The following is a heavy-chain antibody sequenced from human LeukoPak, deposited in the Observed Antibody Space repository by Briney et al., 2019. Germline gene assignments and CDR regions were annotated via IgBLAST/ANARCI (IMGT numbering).Heavy chain of an antibody. D-gene: IGHD5-12*01. CDR1: AFTFSSYW. Sequence: GGSLRLSCAAYAFTFSSYWMHWVRQAPGKGLVWVSRVNSDGTGTTYADSVEGRFTISRDNAKNTVYLQMNSLRAEDTAIYYCIRTLIVATSPYMDVWGKGTMVTVSS. J-gene: IGHJ6*03. CDR2: VNSDGTGT. V-gene: IGHV3-74*01. CDR3: IRTLIVATSPYMDV.